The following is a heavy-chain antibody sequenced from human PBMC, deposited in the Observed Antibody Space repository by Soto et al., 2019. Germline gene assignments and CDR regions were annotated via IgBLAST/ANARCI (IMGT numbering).Heavy chain of an antibody. Sequence: ASVKVSCKASGYTFTSYAMHWVRQAPGQRLEWMGWINAGNGNTKYSQKFQGRVTITRDTSASTAYMKVSSLRSEDTAVYYCARAVAVPADFDYWGQGTLVTVSS. CDR3: ARAVAVPADFDY. V-gene: IGHV1-3*01. CDR2: INAGNGNT. CDR1: GYTFTSYA. J-gene: IGHJ4*02. D-gene: IGHD6-19*01.